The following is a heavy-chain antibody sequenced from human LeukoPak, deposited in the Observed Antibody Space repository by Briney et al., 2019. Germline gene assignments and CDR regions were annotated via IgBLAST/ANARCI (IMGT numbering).Heavy chain of an antibody. V-gene: IGHV3-23*01. Sequence: GASLRLSCVASGFTFSNYAMSWVRQAPGKRLEWVSAVTGSGGSTYHADSVKGRFTISRDNSRNTLFLQMNSLRAEDTAVYYCAKWGDFDILTGYYVSDFWGQGTLVTVSS. J-gene: IGHJ4*02. D-gene: IGHD3-9*01. CDR2: VTGSGGST. CDR1: GFTFSNYA. CDR3: AKWGDFDILTGYYVSDF.